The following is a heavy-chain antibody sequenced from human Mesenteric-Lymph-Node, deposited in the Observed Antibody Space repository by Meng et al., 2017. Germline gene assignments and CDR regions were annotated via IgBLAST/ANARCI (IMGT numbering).Heavy chain of an antibody. Sequence: GESLKISCAASGFTFNIYAIHWVRQAPGRGLEWVAVISNDATYKYYADSVKGRFTISRDTSTNTVYPQMNSLKSYDTAVYYCARGGSGSTWYFPPGLDVWGQGATVTVSS. CDR2: ISNDATYK. CDR3: ARGGSGSTWYFPPGLDV. J-gene: IGHJ6*02. CDR1: GFTFNIYA. V-gene: IGHV3-30*01. D-gene: IGHD6-13*01.